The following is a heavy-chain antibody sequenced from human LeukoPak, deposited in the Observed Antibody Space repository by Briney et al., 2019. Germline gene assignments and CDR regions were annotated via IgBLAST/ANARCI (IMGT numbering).Heavy chain of an antibody. J-gene: IGHJ1*01. CDR3: VRGVAQGSGD. Sequence: ASVKVSCKGSGYTFTGYYVHWVRQAPGQGLEWMGWINPHSGGTSYAQTFQCRVTMTSDTSISTAYMELSGLKSDDTAVYYCVRGVAQGSGDWGQGTLVTVSS. V-gene: IGHV1-2*02. CDR1: GYTFTGYY. D-gene: IGHD3-10*01. CDR2: INPHSGGT.